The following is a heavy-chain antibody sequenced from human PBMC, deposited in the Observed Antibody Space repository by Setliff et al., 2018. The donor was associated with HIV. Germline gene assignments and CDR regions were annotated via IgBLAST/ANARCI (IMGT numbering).Heavy chain of an antibody. Sequence: GASVKVSCKASGYSFTNLGLNWVRQAPGQGLEWMGWISVYNGHTNFAEKFQGGVTITADTSTDTAYMELSSLRSEDTAVYYCARIVRPSYYYYYYMDVWGKGTTVTVSS. CDR1: GYSFTNLG. J-gene: IGHJ6*03. CDR2: ISVYNGHT. D-gene: IGHD3-10*02. V-gene: IGHV1-18*01. CDR3: ARIVRPSYYYYYYMDV.